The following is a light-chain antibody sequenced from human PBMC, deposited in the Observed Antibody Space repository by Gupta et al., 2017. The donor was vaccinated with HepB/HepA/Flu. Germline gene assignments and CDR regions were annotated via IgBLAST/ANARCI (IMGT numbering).Light chain of an antibody. CDR2: LENSGNY. V-gene: IGLV4-60*03. CDR1: SGHSTYI. J-gene: IGLJ2*01. CDR3: ETWDSNTGV. Sequence: QPVLTPSSSASASLGSSVKLTCTLSSGHSTYIIALHRQQPGKAPRYLMKLENSGNYNKGSGGPDRFSGSSSGAERYLTISNLQAEDEDYDYSETWDSNTGVFGGGTKLTVL.